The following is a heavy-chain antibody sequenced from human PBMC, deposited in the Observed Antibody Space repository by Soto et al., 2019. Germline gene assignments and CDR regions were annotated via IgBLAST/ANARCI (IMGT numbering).Heavy chain of an antibody. Sequence: GGSLRLSCAASGFTFSGYGTHWVRQAPGKGLEWVAITRHDGSNTYYADSVRGRFTISRDNSKKTLYLQMDSLRAEDTAVYYCARDGVGATTFFGYFDYWGQGTLVTVSS. V-gene: IGHV3-30*02. CDR3: ARDGVGATTFFGYFDY. CDR2: TRHDGSNT. CDR1: GFTFSGYG. D-gene: IGHD1-26*01. J-gene: IGHJ4*02.